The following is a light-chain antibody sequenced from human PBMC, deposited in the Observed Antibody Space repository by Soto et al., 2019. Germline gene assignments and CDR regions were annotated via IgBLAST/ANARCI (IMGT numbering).Light chain of an antibody. J-gene: IGKJ1*01. CDR3: QQSCSSPWT. Sequence: DIQMTQSPSSLSASVGDRVTISCRASQSIKSCLNWYQHKPGKAPLLLIFAASSLRSGVPSRFSGSGSRTDFTLAINSLQPEDFASYYCQQSCSSPWTFGQGTKVEIK. CDR1: QSIKSC. V-gene: IGKV1-39*01. CDR2: AAS.